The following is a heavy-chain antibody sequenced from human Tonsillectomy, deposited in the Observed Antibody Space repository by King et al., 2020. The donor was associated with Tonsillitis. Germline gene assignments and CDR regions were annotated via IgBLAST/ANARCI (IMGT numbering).Heavy chain of an antibody. CDR1: GFTFSSYA. J-gene: IGHJ4*02. CDR2: ISGSGGST. D-gene: IGHD3-10*01. CDR3: AKASGALGELLDY. V-gene: IGHV3-23*04. Sequence: VQLVESGGGLVQPGGSLRLSCAASGFTFSSYAMSWVRQAPGKGLEWVSGISGSGGSTYSADSVKGRFTISRDNSKNTLFLQMNSLRVEDTAVYYCAKASGALGELLDYWGQGTLVTVSS.